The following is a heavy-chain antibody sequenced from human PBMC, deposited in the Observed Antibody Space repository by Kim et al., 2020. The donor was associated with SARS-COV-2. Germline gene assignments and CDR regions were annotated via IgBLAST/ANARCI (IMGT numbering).Heavy chain of an antibody. J-gene: IGHJ4*02. D-gene: IGHD3-22*01. V-gene: IGHV1-69*01. CDR3: ARSTVRGYFDY. CDR2: A. Sequence: ANYALKFQGRVTITADESTSTAYMELSSLRSEDTAVYYCARSTVRGYFDYWGQGTLVTVSS.